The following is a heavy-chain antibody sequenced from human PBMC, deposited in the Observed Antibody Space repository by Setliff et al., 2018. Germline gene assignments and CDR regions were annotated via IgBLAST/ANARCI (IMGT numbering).Heavy chain of an antibody. CDR1: GYIFTGYY. CDR3: ARDPFRNYDTAPVWFDP. V-gene: IGHV1-2*06. J-gene: IGHJ5*02. CDR2: FNPNSGDT. D-gene: IGHD3-22*01. Sequence: ASVKVSCKASGYIFTGYYIHWVRRAPGQGLEWMGRFNPNSGDTNYAQKLQGRVTMTTDTSTSTAYMELRSLRSDDTAVYYCARDPFRNYDTAPVWFDPWGQGTLVTVSS.